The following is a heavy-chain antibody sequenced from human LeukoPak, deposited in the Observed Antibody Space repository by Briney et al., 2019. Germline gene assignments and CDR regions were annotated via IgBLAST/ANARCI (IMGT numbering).Heavy chain of an antibody. CDR3: AKDLGLDFDY. V-gene: IGHV3-30*18. CDR1: GITFSNSA. CDR2: MSYDGRST. Sequence: GGSLRLSCAASGITFSNSAMHWVRQAPGKGLEWVALMSYDGRSTYYADSVKGRFTISRDTSKNTLYLQTNSLRGDDTAVYYCAKDLGLDFDYWGQGTLVTVSS. J-gene: IGHJ4*02. D-gene: IGHD3-10*01.